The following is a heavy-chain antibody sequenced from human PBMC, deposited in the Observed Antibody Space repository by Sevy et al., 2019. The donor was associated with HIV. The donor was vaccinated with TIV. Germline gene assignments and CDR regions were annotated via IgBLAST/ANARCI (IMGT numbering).Heavy chain of an antibody. CDR2: ISGSGGST. Sequence: GGSLRLSCAASGFTFSSYAMSWVRQAPGKGLEWVSAISGSGGSTYYADSVKGRFTISRDNSKNTLYVQMNSLRAEDMAVYYCAKDPYSGYAGYWGQGTLVTVSS. D-gene: IGHD5-12*01. V-gene: IGHV3-23*01. J-gene: IGHJ4*02. CDR3: AKDPYSGYAGY. CDR1: GFTFSSYA.